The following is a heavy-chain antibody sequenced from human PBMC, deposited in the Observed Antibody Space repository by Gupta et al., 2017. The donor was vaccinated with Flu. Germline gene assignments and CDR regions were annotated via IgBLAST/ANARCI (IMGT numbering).Heavy chain of an antibody. CDR3: ARSSVPGSPSTADYFDY. CDR1: AFNFPTHT. V-gene: IGHV3-33*01. Sequence: QVQLVESGGGVVQTGKSLRRSCVASAFNFPTHTMNWFRPAPGKGLEWVALISHDERDEYYADSVRGRFTISRDISKNIFYLQMNSLRVDDTAVYYCARSSVPGSPSTADYFDYWGQGTLVTVSS. J-gene: IGHJ4*02. CDR2: ISHDERDE. D-gene: IGHD1-26*01.